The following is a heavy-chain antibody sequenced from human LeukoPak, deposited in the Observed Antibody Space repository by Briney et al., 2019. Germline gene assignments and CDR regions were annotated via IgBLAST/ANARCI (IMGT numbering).Heavy chain of an antibody. V-gene: IGHV6-1*01. Sequence: SQTLSLTCAISGDSVSSNSAAWNWIRQSPSRGLEWLGRTYYRSKWYNDYAVSVKSRITINPDTSKNQFSLQLNSVTPEDTAVYYCARYKGYSSSWYSGGYYYYMDVWGKGTTVTVSS. CDR1: GDSVSSNSAA. CDR2: TYYRSKWYN. D-gene: IGHD6-13*01. CDR3: ARYKGYSSSWYSGGYYYYMDV. J-gene: IGHJ6*03.